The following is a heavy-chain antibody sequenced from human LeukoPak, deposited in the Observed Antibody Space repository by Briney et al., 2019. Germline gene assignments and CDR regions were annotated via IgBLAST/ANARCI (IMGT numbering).Heavy chain of an antibody. CDR3: AHRGAIAVRAYY. J-gene: IGHJ4*02. D-gene: IGHD1-26*01. Sequence: SETLSLTCTVSGYSISSTYYWGWIRQPPGKGLEWIGSVYHSGSTYYNPSLKSRVTISVDTSKNQFSLKLSSVTAADTAVYYCAHRGAIAVRAYYWGQGTLVTVSS. V-gene: IGHV4-38-2*02. CDR1: GYSISSTYY. CDR2: VYHSGST.